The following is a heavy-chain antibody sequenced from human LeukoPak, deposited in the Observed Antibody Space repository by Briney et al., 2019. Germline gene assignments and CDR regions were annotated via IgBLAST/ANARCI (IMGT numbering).Heavy chain of an antibody. CDR2: INPNSGGT. V-gene: IGHV1-2*04. CDR3: ARAWGGDPRGGMDV. Sequence: ASVKVSCKASGYTFTGYYMHWVRQAPGQGLEWMGWINPNSGGTNYAQKFQGWVTMTRDTSISTAYMELSRLRSDDTAVYCCARAWGGDPRGGMDVWGQGTTVTVSS. J-gene: IGHJ6*02. D-gene: IGHD2-21*02. CDR1: GYTFTGYY.